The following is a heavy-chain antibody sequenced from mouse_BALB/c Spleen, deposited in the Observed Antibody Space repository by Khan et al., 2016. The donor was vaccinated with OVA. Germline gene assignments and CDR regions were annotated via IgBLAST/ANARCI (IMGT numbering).Heavy chain of an antibody. CDR2: ISTYYGDA. J-gene: IGHJ3*01. Sequence: QVQLKESGAELVRPGVSVKISCKGSGYTFTDFTLHWVKQSHAMSLEWIGVISTYYGDATYNQRFKDKATMTVDKSSSTAYMELARLTSEDSAIYYWERGGGGNRFAYWGQGTLVTVSA. CDR1: GYTFTDFT. CDR3: ERGGGGNRFAY. V-gene: IGHV1S137*01.